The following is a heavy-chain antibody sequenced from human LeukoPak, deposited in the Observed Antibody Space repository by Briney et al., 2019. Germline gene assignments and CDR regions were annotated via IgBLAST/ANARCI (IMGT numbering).Heavy chain of an antibody. D-gene: IGHD6-19*01. Sequence: MPSETLSLTCTVSGGSISYYYWGWIRQPPGKGLEWIGSMYYSGSAYYNSSLKSRVTISEDTSKIQFSLKLSSVTAADTAVYYCGGSGWSGGPFDNWGQGTLVTVSS. CDR2: MYYSGSA. CDR1: GGSISYYY. CDR3: GGSGWSGGPFDN. J-gene: IGHJ4*02. V-gene: IGHV4-39*07.